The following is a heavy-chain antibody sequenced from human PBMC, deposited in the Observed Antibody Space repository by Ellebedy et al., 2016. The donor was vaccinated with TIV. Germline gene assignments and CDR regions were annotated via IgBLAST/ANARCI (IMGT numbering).Heavy chain of an antibody. CDR3: ARDPSPTSPPELDC. V-gene: IGHV1-2*02. J-gene: IGHJ4*02. CDR1: GYTFTGYY. CDR2: INPNSGGT. Sequence: ASVKVSCXASGYTFTGYYMHWVRQAPGQGLEWMGWINPNSGGTNYAQKFQGRVTMTRDTSISTAYMELSRLRSDDTAVYYCARDPSPTSPPELDCWGQGTLVTVSS.